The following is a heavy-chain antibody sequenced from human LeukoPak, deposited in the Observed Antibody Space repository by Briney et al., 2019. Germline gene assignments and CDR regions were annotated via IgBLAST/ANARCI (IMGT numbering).Heavy chain of an antibody. Sequence: PSETLSLTCTVSGGSINSYYWNWIRQPPGKGLEWIGEINHSGSTNYNPSLKSRVTISVDTSKNQFSLKLSSVTAADTAVYYCARLWGGAGTSPYYYYGMDVWGQGTTVTVSS. CDR1: GGSINSYY. J-gene: IGHJ6*02. V-gene: IGHV4-34*01. CDR2: INHSGST. CDR3: ARLWGGAGTSPYYYYGMDV. D-gene: IGHD1-7*01.